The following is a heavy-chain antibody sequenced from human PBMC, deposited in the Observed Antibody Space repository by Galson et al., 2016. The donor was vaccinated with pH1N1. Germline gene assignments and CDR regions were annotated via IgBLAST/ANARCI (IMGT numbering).Heavy chain of an antibody. CDR3: ARRHKYFDTSGFQN. V-gene: IGHV1-69*13. D-gene: IGHD3-22*01. CDR1: GGPFSAYT. Sequence: SVKVSCKASGGPFSAYTINWVRQAPGQGLEWIGGIIPIFGTATYAQKFQGRVTITADESSTTHYMELRSLRSEDTAIYYCARRHKYFDTSGFQNWGQGTLVTVSS. J-gene: IGHJ4*02. CDR2: IIPIFGTA.